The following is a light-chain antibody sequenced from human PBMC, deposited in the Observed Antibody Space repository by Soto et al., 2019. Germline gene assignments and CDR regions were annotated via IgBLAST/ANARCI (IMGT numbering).Light chain of an antibody. CDR2: DAS. J-gene: IGKJ1*01. V-gene: IGKV3D-15*01. CDR3: QQYNNWPPWT. CDR1: QNIRSN. Sequence: EIVMTQSPATLSVSPGERATLSCRASQNIRSNLAWYQQKPGQAPRLLIYDASNRATGIPARFSGSGSGTEFTLTISSLQSEDFAVYYCQQYNNWPPWTFGQGTKVDIK.